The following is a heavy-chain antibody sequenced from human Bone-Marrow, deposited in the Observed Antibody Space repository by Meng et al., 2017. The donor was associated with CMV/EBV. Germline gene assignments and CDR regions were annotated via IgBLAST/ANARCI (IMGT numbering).Heavy chain of an antibody. CDR1: GYY. CDR2: INHSGST. D-gene: IGHD3-3*02. V-gene: IGHV4-34*01. Sequence: GYYWSWIRQPPGKGLEWIGEINHSGSTNYNPSLKSRVTISVDTSKNQFSLKLSSVTAADTAVYYCARLTHFWSGYYARYYYYGMDVWGQGTTVTVSS. J-gene: IGHJ6*02. CDR3: ARLTHFWSGYYARYYYYGMDV.